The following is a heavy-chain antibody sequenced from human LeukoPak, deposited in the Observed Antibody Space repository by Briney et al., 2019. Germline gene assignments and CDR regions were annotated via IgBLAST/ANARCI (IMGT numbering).Heavy chain of an antibody. Sequence: ASVRVSCKASGYTFTGYYMHWVRQAPGQGLEWMGWINPNSGGTNYAQKFQGRVTMTRDTSISTAYMELSRLRSDDTAVYYCASRGAVDTAMAESFDYWGQGTLVTVSS. CDR2: INPNSGGT. D-gene: IGHD5-18*01. V-gene: IGHV1-2*02. CDR1: GYTFTGYY. CDR3: ASRGAVDTAMAESFDY. J-gene: IGHJ4*02.